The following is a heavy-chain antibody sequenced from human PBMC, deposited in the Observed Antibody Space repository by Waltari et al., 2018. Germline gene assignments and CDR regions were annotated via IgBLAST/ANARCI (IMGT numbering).Heavy chain of an antibody. D-gene: IGHD3-22*01. CDR2: INSDGSDT. Sequence: EEQLVESGGGLIQPGESLRVSCAVSGFTFNKYWMNWVRQSPGKGLVWVARINSDGSDTSYADFVKGRFTISRDNAKNTVYLQMKSLRAEDTAVYFCARVARKTYSSPVPGRDYYYGMDVWGLGTTVTVS. CDR1: GFTFNKYW. CDR3: ARVARKTYSSPVPGRDYYYGMDV. J-gene: IGHJ6*02. V-gene: IGHV3-74*01.